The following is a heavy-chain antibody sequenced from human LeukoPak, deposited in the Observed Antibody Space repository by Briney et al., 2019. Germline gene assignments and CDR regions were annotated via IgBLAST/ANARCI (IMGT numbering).Heavy chain of an antibody. D-gene: IGHD1-26*01. V-gene: IGHV3-74*01. CDR3: AREWDLPGAYYMDV. Sequence: GGSLRLSCAASEFTFSTYWMHWVRQAPGKGLVWVSRISRDGSNTFYADSVKGRYTISRDNAKNTLYLQMNSLRGDDTAVYYCAREWDLPGAYYMDVWGKGTTVTVSS. CDR1: EFTFSTYW. CDR2: ISRDGSNT. J-gene: IGHJ6*03.